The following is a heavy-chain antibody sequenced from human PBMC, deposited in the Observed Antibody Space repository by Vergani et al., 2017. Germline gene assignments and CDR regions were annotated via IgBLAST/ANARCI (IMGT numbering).Heavy chain of an antibody. CDR3: VKDNDYDADGPFDL. Sequence: VEAGGGLVQPGGSLRLSCTASGFTFQAFAFHWVRQVSGRGLEWVSGIDRNYGVKNGNSFEGRFSISRDNAKKAVFLQMNNLGHEDTALYFCVKDNDYDADGPFDLWGRGTLVTVSS. V-gene: IGHV3-9*01. CDR2: IDRNYGVK. J-gene: IGHJ2*01. D-gene: IGHD3-16*01. CDR1: GFTFQAFA.